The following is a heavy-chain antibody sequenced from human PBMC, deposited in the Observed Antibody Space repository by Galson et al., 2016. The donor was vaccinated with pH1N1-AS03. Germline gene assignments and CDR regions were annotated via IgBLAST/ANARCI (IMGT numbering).Heavy chain of an antibody. Sequence: SETLSLTGAVSGYSISSGYYWGWFRQPPGKGLEWIGSIYHSGSTYYNPSLMSRVTISVDTSKNRFSLKVTSVTAADTAVYYCARVGKYFDFWSGYSDFDYWGQGTLVTVSS. V-gene: IGHV4-38-2*01. J-gene: IGHJ4*02. CDR2: IYHSGST. CDR1: GYSISSGYY. CDR3: ARVGKYFDFWSGYSDFDY. D-gene: IGHD3-3*01.